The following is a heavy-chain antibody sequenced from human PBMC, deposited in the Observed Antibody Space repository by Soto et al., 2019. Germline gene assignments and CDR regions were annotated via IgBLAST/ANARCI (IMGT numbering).Heavy chain of an antibody. Sequence: EVQLLESGGGLVQPGGSLRLSCAAPGFTSSSYAMSWVRQAPGKGLEWVSAISGSGGSTYYADSVKGRFTISRDNSKNSMYLQMNSLRAEDTAVYYCAKESYGSGSYYRDYWGQGTLVTVS. CDR2: ISGSGGST. D-gene: IGHD3-10*01. V-gene: IGHV3-23*01. CDR3: AKESYGSGSYYRDY. CDR1: GFTSSSYA. J-gene: IGHJ4*02.